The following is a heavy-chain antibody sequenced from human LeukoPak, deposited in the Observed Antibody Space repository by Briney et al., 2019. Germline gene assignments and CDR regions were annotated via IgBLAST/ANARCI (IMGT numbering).Heavy chain of an antibody. CDR1: GGSINSYY. CDR2: IYYSGST. D-gene: IGHD1-1*01. J-gene: IGHJ6*03. CDR3: ARGGSYYMDV. V-gene: IGHV4-59*01. Sequence: SETLSLTCTVSGGSINSYYWNWIRQPPGKGLEWIGYIYYSGSTNYNPSLKSRVTISVDTSKNQFSLKLSSVTAADTAVYYCARGGSYYMDVWGKGTTVTVSS.